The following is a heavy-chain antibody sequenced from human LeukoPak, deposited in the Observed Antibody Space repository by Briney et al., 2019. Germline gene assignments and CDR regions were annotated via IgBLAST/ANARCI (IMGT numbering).Heavy chain of an antibody. D-gene: IGHD5-12*01. CDR3: AKPPDSGYDYPDY. V-gene: IGHV3-30*18. Sequence: GGSLRLSCAASGITFRSYGMHWVRQAPGKGLEWVAVISYDGSNKYYADSVKGRFTISRDNSKNTLYLQMNSLRAEDTAVYYCAKPPDSGYDYPDYWGQGTLVTVSS. J-gene: IGHJ4*02. CDR2: ISYDGSNK. CDR1: GITFRSYG.